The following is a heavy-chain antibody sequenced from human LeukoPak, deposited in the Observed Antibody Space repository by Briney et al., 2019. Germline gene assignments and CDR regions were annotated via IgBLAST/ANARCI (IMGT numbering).Heavy chain of an antibody. Sequence: GGSLRLSCAASGLTFTNYAINWVRQAPGQGLEWVSTISYTGGTTYYTDSVRGRFTISRDNSDNNLYLQMHSLRAEDTAVYYCTKPGTSSGYYYPAYFDSWGQGTLVTVSS. CDR1: GLTFTNYA. V-gene: IGHV3-23*01. D-gene: IGHD3-22*01. CDR2: ISYTGGTT. J-gene: IGHJ4*02. CDR3: TKPGTSSGYYYPAYFDS.